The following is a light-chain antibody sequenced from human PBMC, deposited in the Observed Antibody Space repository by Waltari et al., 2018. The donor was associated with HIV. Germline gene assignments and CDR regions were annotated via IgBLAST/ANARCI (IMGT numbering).Light chain of an antibody. CDR2: CSS. CDR3: QQFYKIPWT. J-gene: IGKJ1*01. Sequence: DIVMTQSPGFLSVAAGGRATIKCKATRSVLYEANSKNYLAWYQQKPGQPPKLLLSCSSTRESGVSARFSGSGSGTDFTLTINNVESDDAAIYLCQQFYKIPWTFGQGTKVEI. V-gene: IGKV4-1*01. CDR1: RSVLYEANSKNY.